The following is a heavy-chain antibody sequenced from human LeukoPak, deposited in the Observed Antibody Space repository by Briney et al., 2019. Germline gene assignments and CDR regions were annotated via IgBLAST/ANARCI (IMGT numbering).Heavy chain of an antibody. V-gene: IGHV4-59*08. CDR3: ARHGSSWYEKDYFDY. Sequence: SGTLSLPCPVSGGSINSYYWSWVRPPPGKGLEGVGYIYYSGSTNYNPSLKSRVTISVDTSKNQFSLKLSSVTAADTAVYYCARHGSSWYEKDYFDYWGQGTLVTVSS. CDR1: GGSINSYY. CDR2: IYYSGST. J-gene: IGHJ4*02. D-gene: IGHD6-13*01.